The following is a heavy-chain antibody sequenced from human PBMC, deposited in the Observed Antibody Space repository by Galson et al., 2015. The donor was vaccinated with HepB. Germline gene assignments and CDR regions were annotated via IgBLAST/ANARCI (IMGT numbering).Heavy chain of an antibody. CDR2: FDPEDGET. V-gene: IGHV1-24*01. D-gene: IGHD2-2*02. CDR3: ATSGCSSTSCYKVQRWYFDL. Sequence: VKVSCKVSGYTLTELSMHWVRQAPGKGLEWMGGFDPEDGETIYAQKFQGRVTMTEDTSTDTAYMELSSLRSEDTAVYYCATSGCSSTSCYKVQRWYFDLWGRGTLVTVSS. J-gene: IGHJ2*01. CDR1: GYTLTELS.